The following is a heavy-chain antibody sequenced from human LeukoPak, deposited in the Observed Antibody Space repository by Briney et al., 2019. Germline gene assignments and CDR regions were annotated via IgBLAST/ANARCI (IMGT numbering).Heavy chain of an antibody. J-gene: IGHJ4*02. Sequence: GGSLRLSCAASGFTFSSYAMSWVRQAPGKGLEWVSAISGSGGSTYYADSVKGRFTISRDNSKNTLYRQMNSLRAEDTAVYYCAKVGMVIVATQTFDYWGQGTLVTVSS. CDR3: AKVGMVIVATQTFDY. D-gene: IGHD5-12*01. CDR1: GFTFSSYA. CDR2: ISGSGGST. V-gene: IGHV3-23*01.